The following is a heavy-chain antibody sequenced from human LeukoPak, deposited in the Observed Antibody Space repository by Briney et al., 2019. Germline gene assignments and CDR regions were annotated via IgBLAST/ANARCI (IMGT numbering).Heavy chain of an antibody. J-gene: IGHJ1*01. CDR2: IKQDGSEK. CDR1: GFTFSSYW. Sequence: GGSLRLSCAASGFTFSSYWMSWVRQAPGKGLEWVANIKQDGSEKYYVDSVKGRFTISRDNAKNSLYLQMNSLRAEDTAVYYCARDQAVVTSYYRAEYFQHWGQGTLVTVSS. CDR3: ARDQAVVTSYYRAEYFQH. D-gene: IGHD4-23*01. V-gene: IGHV3-7*01.